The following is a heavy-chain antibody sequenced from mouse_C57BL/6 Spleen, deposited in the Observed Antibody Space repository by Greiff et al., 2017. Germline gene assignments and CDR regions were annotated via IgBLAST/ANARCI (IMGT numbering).Heavy chain of an antibody. V-gene: IGHV1-75*01. CDR2: IFPGSGST. J-gene: IGHJ2*01. Sequence: QVQLQQSGPELVKPGASVKISCKASGYTFTDYYINWVKQRPGQGLEWIGWIFPGSGSTYYNEKFKGKATLTVDKSSSTAYMLLSSLTSEDSAVYFCARSDYGNYEGYFDYWGQGTTLTVSS. D-gene: IGHD2-1*01. CDR3: ARSDYGNYEGYFDY. CDR1: GYTFTDYY.